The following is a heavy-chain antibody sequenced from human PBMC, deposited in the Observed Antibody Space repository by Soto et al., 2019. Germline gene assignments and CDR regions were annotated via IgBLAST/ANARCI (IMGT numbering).Heavy chain of an antibody. V-gene: IGHV1-2*02. D-gene: IGHD3-10*01. J-gene: IGHJ4*01. Sequence: ASVKVSCKTSGYTFTGYYIHWVRQAPGQGLEWTGWINPNSGGTDYAQKFQGRVTMTRDTSISTVYMELNRLRSDDTAVYYCARDQGVTSELFNYWGHGSLVTVS. CDR3: ARDQGVTSELFNY. CDR2: INPNSGGT. CDR1: GYTFTGYY.